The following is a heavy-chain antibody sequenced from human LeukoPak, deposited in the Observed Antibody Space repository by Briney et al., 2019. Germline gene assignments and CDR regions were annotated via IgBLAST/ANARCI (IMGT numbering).Heavy chain of an antibody. CDR3: ASSTPGRVGALLDFDY. D-gene: IGHD1-26*01. CDR1: GGSITSYY. CDR2: IYYSGST. Sequence: SETLSFTSTVSGGSITSYYWSWIRPPPGKGLEWSGYIYYSGSTNYNPSLKSRVTISVDTSKNQFSLKLSSVTAADTAVYYCASSTPGRVGALLDFDYWGQGTLVTVSS. J-gene: IGHJ4*02. V-gene: IGHV4-59*08.